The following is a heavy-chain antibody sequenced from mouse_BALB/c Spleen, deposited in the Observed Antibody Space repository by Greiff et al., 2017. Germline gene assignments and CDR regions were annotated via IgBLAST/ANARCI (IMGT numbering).Heavy chain of an antibody. CDR3: ARDRVGGNWAY. CDR1: GFSLTSYG. J-gene: IGHJ3*01. D-gene: IGHD2-1*01. V-gene: IGHV2-9*02. Sequence: QVQLKQSGPGLVAPSQSLSITCPVSGFSLTSYGVHWVRQPPGKGLEWLGVIWAGGSTNYNSALMSRLSISKDNSKSQVFLKMNSLQTDDTAMYYCARDRVGGNWAYWGQGTLVTVSA. CDR2: IWAGGST.